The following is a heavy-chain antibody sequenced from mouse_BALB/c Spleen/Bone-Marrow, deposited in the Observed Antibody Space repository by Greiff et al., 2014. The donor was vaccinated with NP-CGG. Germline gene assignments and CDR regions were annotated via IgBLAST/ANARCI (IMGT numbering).Heavy chain of an antibody. CDR3: NEGYGNYGY. V-gene: IGHV14-4*02. CDR2: IDPENGGT. J-gene: IGHJ2*01. CDR1: GFNIKDYY. D-gene: IGHD2-10*02. Sequence: EVQVVESGAELVRSGASVKLSCTASGFNIKDYYMHWVKQRPEQGLEWIGWIDPENGGTEYAPKFQGKATMTADTSSNTAYLQLSSLTSEDTAVYYCNEGYGNYGYWGQGTTLTVSS.